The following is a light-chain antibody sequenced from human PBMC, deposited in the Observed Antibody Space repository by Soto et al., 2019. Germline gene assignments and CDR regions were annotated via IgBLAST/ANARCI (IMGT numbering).Light chain of an antibody. J-gene: IGKJ4*01. Sequence: IVLTHSPGTLSLSPWEGSTECCSSTQSVSNNYLAWYQQKPGQSPRLLIYDASSRATGIPDRFSGGGSGADFTLTISSLEPEDFALYYCQQHINWPLTFGGGTTVDIK. CDR3: QQHINWPLT. V-gene: IGKV3D-20*02. CDR2: DAS. CDR1: QSVSNNY.